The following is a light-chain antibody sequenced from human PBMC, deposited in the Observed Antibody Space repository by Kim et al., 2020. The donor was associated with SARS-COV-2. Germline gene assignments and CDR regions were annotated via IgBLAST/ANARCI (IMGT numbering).Light chain of an antibody. CDR1: YSDIGRYDY. V-gene: IGLV2-8*01. CDR3: SSYTDSNTLM. J-gene: IGLJ3*02. CDR2: EVS. Sequence: GQSVTLSCTGTYSDIGRYDYVSWYQNHPGRAPKLSIYEVSRRPSGVPDRFSGSKSGNTASLTVSGLRAEDEADYYCSSYTDSNTLMFGGGTQLTVL.